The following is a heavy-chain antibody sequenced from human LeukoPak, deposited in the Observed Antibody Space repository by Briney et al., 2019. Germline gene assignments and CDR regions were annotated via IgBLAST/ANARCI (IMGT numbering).Heavy chain of an antibody. D-gene: IGHD5-18*01. CDR2: IDASGRNS. Sequence: GGSLRLSCAVSGFTLWSYAMSWVRQAPGKGLEWVSAIDASGRNSYYADSVKGRFTISRDTSNNALFLQMNNLRAEDTAVYYCVKEPRGYSFSFDIWGQGTMVTVSS. CDR3: VKEPRGYSFSFDI. J-gene: IGHJ3*02. CDR1: GFTLWSYA. V-gene: IGHV3-23*01.